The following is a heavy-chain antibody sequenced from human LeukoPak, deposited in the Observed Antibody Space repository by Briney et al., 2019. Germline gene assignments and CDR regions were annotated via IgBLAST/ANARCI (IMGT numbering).Heavy chain of an antibody. CDR2: ISAYNGNT. CDR1: GYTFTTYG. D-gene: IGHD6-6*01. V-gene: IGHV1-18*01. Sequence: ASVKVSCKASGYTFTTYGINWVRQAPGQGLEWMGWISAYNGNTNYAQNLQGRVTLTTDTSASTAYMELRSLRSDDTAVYYCAGDLIAARPGWFDPWGQGTLVIVPS. CDR3: AGDLIAARPGWFDP. J-gene: IGHJ5*02.